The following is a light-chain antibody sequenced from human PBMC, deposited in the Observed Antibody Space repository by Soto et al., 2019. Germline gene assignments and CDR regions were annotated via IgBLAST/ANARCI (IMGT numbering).Light chain of an antibody. CDR2: AAS. J-gene: IGKJ1*01. Sequence: IPVTPAPSSLSASVGDRVTLTCRASQSINIYLNWYQQKPGKAPKLLIYAASSLQSGVPSRFSGSGSGTVFTLAITSLQPEDFATYYCQQTYSTPPTFGQGTKVDIK. V-gene: IGKV1-39*01. CDR3: QQTYSTPPT. CDR1: QSINIY.